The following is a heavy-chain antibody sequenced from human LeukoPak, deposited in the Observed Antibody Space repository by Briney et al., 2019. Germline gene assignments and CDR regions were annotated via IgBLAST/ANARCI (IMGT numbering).Heavy chain of an antibody. J-gene: IGHJ4*02. Sequence: PSETLSLTCTVSGGSISSSSYYWGWIRQPPGKGLEWIGSIYYSGSTYYNPSLKSRVTISVDTSKNQFSLKLSSVTAADTAVYYCATNIPTPTTRPPLGYWGQGTLVTVSS. CDR3: ATNIPTPTTRPPLGY. V-gene: IGHV4-39*07. D-gene: IGHD1-26*01. CDR1: GGSISSSSYY. CDR2: IYYSGST.